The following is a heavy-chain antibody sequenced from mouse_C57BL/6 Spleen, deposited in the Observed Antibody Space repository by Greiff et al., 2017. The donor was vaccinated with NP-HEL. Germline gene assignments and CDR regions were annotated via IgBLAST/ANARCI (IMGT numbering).Heavy chain of an antibody. CDR1: GYTFTSYG. V-gene: IGHV1-81*01. CDR3: ASGNYGYAMDY. Sequence: VQLQQSGAELARPGASVKLSCKASGYTFTSYGISWVKQRTGQGLEWIGEIYPRSGNTYYNEKFKGKATLTADKSSSTAYMELRSLTSEDAAVYVCASGNYGYAMDYWGQGTSVTVAS. D-gene: IGHD2-1*01. CDR2: IYPRSGNT. J-gene: IGHJ4*01.